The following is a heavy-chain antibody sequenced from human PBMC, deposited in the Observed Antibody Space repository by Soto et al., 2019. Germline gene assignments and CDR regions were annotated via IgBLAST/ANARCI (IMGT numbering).Heavy chain of an antibody. CDR1: GLTFSSYA. J-gene: IGHJ6*02. CDR3: AREPGGHYGSGSYYLRYYYGMDV. V-gene: IGHV3-30-3*01. D-gene: IGHD3-10*01. Sequence: HPGGSLRLSCAASGLTFSSYAMHWVRQAPGKGLEWVAVISYDGSNKYYADSVKGRFTISRDNSKNTLYLQMNSLRAEDTAVYYCAREPGGHYGSGSYYLRYYYGMDVWGQGTTVTVSS. CDR2: ISYDGSNK.